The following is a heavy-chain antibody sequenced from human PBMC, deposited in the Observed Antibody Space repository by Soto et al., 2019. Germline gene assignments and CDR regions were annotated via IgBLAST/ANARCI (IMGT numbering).Heavy chain of an antibody. CDR3: AKVDSSWTGYFDS. D-gene: IGHD6-13*01. J-gene: IGHJ4*02. CDR1: VFTFTDYA. Sequence: GGSLRLAYAASVFTFTDYAMIWVRQAPGKGPDWVSAISGSGGNTYYADSVKGRFTISRDYSRNTLYLQMNSLRAEDTAVYFCAKVDSSWTGYFDSWGQGTLVTVSS. V-gene: IGHV3-23*01. CDR2: ISGSGGNT.